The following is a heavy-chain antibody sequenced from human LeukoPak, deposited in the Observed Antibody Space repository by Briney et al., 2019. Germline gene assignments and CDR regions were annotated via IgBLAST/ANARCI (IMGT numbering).Heavy chain of an antibody. D-gene: IGHD3-10*01. J-gene: IGHJ5*02. CDR3: ARGNYYGSGMKYNWFDP. CDR2: IYHSGST. V-gene: IGHV4-38-2*02. CDR1: GYSISSGYY. Sequence: SETLSLTCTVSGYSISSGYYWGWIRQPPGKGLEWIGSIYHSGSTYYNPSLKSRVTISVDTSKNQFSLKLSSVTAADTAVYYCARGNYYGSGMKYNWFDPWGQGTLVTVSS.